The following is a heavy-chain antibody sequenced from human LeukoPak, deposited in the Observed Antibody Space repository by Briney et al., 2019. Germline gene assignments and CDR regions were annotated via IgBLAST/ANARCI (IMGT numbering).Heavy chain of an antibody. CDR3: ARGVLSTYYDFWSGYWYYFDY. D-gene: IGHD3-3*01. CDR1: GGTFSSYA. Sequence: SVKVSCKASGGTFSSYAISWVRQAPGQGLEWMGGIIPIFGTANYAQKFQGRVTITADESTSTAYMELSSLRSEDTAVYYCARGVLSTYYDFWSGYWYYFDYWGQGTLVTASS. CDR2: IIPIFGTA. V-gene: IGHV1-69*01. J-gene: IGHJ4*02.